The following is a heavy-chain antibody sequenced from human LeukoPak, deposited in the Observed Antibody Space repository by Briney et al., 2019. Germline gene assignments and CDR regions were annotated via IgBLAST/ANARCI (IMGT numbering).Heavy chain of an antibody. J-gene: IGHJ4*02. CDR2: ISAYNGNT. CDR3: ARDSPNTMIVPGEVRFDY. V-gene: IGHV1-18*01. CDR1: GCTFTSYG. Sequence: ASVKVSCKASGCTFTSYGISWVRQAPGQGLEWMGWISAYNGNTNYAQKLQGRVTMTTDTSTSTAYMELRSLRSDDTAVYYCARDSPNTMIVPGEVRFDYWGQGTLVTVSS. D-gene: IGHD3-22*01.